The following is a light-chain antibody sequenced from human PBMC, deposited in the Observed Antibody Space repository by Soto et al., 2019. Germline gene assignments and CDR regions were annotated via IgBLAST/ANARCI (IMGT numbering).Light chain of an antibody. CDR3: AAWDGSLSAWV. CDR1: TSNIGYNF. CDR2: RND. Sequence: QSVLTQPPSTTGTPGQRVTISCSGRTSNIGYNFVYWYQHLPGTAPKLLIYRNDGRPSGVPDRFSGSKSGTSASRAISGLRSEDEADYYCAAWDGSLSAWVFGGGTKLTVL. J-gene: IGLJ3*02. V-gene: IGLV1-47*01.